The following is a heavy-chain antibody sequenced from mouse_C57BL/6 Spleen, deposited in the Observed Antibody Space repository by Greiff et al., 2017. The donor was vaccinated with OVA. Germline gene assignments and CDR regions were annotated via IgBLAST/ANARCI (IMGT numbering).Heavy chain of an antibody. CDR3: APLTGPFAY. CDR1: GYTFTDYN. Sequence: VHVKQSGPELVKPGASVKMSCKASGYTFTDYNMHWVKQSHGKSLEWIGYINPNNGGTSYNQKFKGKATLTVNKSSSTAYMELRSLTSEDSAVYYCAPLTGPFAYWGQGTLVTVSA. CDR2: INPNNGGT. J-gene: IGHJ3*01. V-gene: IGHV1-22*01. D-gene: IGHD4-1*01.